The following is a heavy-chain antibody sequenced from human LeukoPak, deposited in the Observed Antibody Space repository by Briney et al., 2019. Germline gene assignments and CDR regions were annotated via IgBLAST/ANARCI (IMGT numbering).Heavy chain of an antibody. CDR1: GFSFRSYG. Sequence: GGSLRLSCAASGFSFRSYGMHWVRQAPGKGLEWVAVTWYDGSNNYYADSVKGRFTISRDNSKNTLYLQMNSLRAEDTAVYYCARDLGWRSGYYSDYWGQGTTVTVSS. D-gene: IGHD3-22*01. V-gene: IGHV3-33*01. J-gene: IGHJ4*03. CDR2: TWYDGSNN. CDR3: ARDLGWRSGYYSDY.